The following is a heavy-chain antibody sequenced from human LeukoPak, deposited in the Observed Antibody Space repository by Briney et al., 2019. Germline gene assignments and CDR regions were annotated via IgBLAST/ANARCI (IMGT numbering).Heavy chain of an antibody. CDR1: GLTFGSSW. D-gene: IGHD1-1*01. J-gene: IGHJ4*02. CDR2: IKHDGSAE. CDR3: ARDRGPNCLDY. Sequence: GGSLRLSCAASGLTFGSSWMTWVRQTPDKGLKWVASIKHDGSAEYYVDSVRGRFTISRDNAKNSVYLQMNSLRAEDTAAYYCARDRGPNCLDYWGKGTLVTVSS. V-gene: IGHV3-7*01.